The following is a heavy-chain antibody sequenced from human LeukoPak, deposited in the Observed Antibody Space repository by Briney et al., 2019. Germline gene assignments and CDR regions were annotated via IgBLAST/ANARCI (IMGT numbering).Heavy chain of an antibody. CDR1: GYTFTGYY. V-gene: IGHV1-2*02. J-gene: IGHJ4*02. CDR2: INPDTGGT. D-gene: IGHD1-26*01. CDR3: ARPLGELTGDFDF. Sequence: GASVKVSCKASGYTFTGYYMHWVRQAPGQGLEWMGWINPDTGGTNYAQKFQGRVTMTRDTSISTAYMELSRLRSDDTAVYYCARPLGELTGDFDFWGQGTLVTVSS.